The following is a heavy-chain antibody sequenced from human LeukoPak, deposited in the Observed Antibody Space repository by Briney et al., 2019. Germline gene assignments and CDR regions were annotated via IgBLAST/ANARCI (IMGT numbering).Heavy chain of an antibody. Sequence: GGSLRLSCAASGFTFSASDMNWVRQAPGKGLEWVSVIYSGGSTYYADSVKGRFTISRDNSKNTLYLQMNSLRAEDTAVYYCARDYGSGSYDYWGQGTLVTVSS. CDR2: IYSGGST. V-gene: IGHV3-53*01. J-gene: IGHJ4*02. CDR3: ARDYGSGSYDY. CDR1: GFTFSASD. D-gene: IGHD3-10*01.